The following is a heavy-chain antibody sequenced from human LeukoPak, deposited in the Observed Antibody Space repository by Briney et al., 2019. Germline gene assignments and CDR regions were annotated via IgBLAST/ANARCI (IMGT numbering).Heavy chain of an antibody. Sequence: GGSLRLSCAASGFTFSSYAMSWVRQAPGKGLEWVSAISGSGGSTYYADSVKGRFTISRDNSKNTLYLQMNSLRAEDTAVYYCAKDKRAYDSSGYLFHHFDYWGQGTLVTVSS. D-gene: IGHD3-22*01. CDR3: AKDKRAYDSSGYLFHHFDY. CDR1: GFTFSSYA. J-gene: IGHJ4*02. V-gene: IGHV3-23*01. CDR2: ISGSGGST.